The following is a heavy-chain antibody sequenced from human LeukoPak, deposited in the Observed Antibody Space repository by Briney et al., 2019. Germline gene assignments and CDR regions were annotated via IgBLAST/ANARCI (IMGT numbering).Heavy chain of an antibody. CDR1: GGSISSYY. CDR3: ASSGWYEGGVY. V-gene: IGHV4-59*08. D-gene: IGHD6-19*01. J-gene: IGHJ4*02. Sequence: SETLSLTCTVSGGSISSYYWSWIRQPPGKGLEWIGYIYYSGSTNYNPSLKSRVTISVDTSKNQFSLKLSSVTAADTAVYYCASSGWYEGGVYWGQGTLVTVSS. CDR2: IYYSGST.